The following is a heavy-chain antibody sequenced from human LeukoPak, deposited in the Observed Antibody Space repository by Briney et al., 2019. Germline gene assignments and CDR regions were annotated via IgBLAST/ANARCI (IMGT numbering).Heavy chain of an antibody. CDR1: GFTFSSYW. CDR3: ANIPRRLTSVAGEAIDI. D-gene: IGHD4-23*01. V-gene: IGHV3-7*03. J-gene: IGHJ3*02. CDR2: IKQDGSEK. Sequence: GGSLRLSCAASGFTFSSYWMSWVRQAPGKGLEWVANIKQDGSEKYYVDSVKGRFTISRDNAKNSLYLQMNRLRVEDTALYYCANIPRRLTSVAGEAIDIWGQGTMVTVSS.